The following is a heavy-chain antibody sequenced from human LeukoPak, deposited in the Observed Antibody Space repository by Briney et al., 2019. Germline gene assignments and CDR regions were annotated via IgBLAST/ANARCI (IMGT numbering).Heavy chain of an antibody. J-gene: IGHJ4*02. V-gene: IGHV3-7*01. Sequence: GGSLRLSCAASGFTFSSYWMSWVRQAPGKGLEWVANIKQDGSEKYYVDSVKGRFTISRVNAKNSLYLQMNSLRAEDTAVYYCAREGRYDYVWGSYRAIDYWGQGTLVTVSS. CDR1: GFTFSSYW. D-gene: IGHD3-16*02. CDR2: IKQDGSEK. CDR3: AREGRYDYVWGSYRAIDY.